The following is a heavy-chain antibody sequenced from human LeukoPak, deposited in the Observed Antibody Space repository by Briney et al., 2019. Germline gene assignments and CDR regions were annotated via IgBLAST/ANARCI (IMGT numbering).Heavy chain of an antibody. D-gene: IGHD5-18*01. Sequence: GASVKVSCRASGYTFTSYYIHWVRQAPGQGLEHMGIIRPSGSTAYAQKFQGRVTMTRDTSTSAAYMELSSLRSEDTAVYYCAREGPETYNFDFWGQGTQVTVSS. V-gene: IGHV1-46*01. CDR1: GYTFTSYY. CDR2: IRPSGST. J-gene: IGHJ4*02. CDR3: AREGPETYNFDF.